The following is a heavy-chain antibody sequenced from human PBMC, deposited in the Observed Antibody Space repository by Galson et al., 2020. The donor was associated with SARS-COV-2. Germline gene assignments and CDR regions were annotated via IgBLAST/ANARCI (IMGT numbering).Heavy chain of an antibody. Sequence: ASVKVSCKASGYTFTSYDINWVRQATGQGLEWMGWMNPNSGNTGYAQKFQGRVTMTRNTSISTAYMELSSLRSEDTAVYYCARGNPQQLSYYYYYYGMDVWGQGTTVTVSS. D-gene: IGHD6-13*01. CDR2: MNPNSGNT. CDR1: GYTFTSYD. J-gene: IGHJ6*02. CDR3: ARGNPQQLSYYYYYYGMDV. V-gene: IGHV1-8*02.